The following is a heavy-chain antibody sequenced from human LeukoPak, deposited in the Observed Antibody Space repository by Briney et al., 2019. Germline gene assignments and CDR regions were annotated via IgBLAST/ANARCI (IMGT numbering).Heavy chain of an antibody. Sequence: SETLSLTCTVSGGSISSYYWSWVRQPPGKGLEWIGYIYYSGSTNYNPSLKSRVTISVDTSKNQFSLKLSSVTAADTALYYCAREDTAKDAFDIWGQGTMVTVSS. J-gene: IGHJ3*02. V-gene: IGHV4-59*01. D-gene: IGHD5-18*01. CDR1: GGSISSYY. CDR3: AREDTAKDAFDI. CDR2: IYYSGST.